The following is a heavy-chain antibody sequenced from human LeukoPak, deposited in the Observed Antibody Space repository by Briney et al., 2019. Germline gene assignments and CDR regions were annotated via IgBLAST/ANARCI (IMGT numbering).Heavy chain of an antibody. Sequence: SETLSLTCAVYGGSFSGYYWSWIRQPPGKGLEWIGEINHSGSTNYNLSLKSRVTISVDTSKNQFSLKLSSVTAADTAVYYCARGAIRWVVVPAAQTNWFDPWGQGTLVTVSS. CDR1: GGSFSGYY. CDR3: ARGAIRWVVVPAAQTNWFDP. D-gene: IGHD2-2*01. CDR2: INHSGST. V-gene: IGHV4-34*01. J-gene: IGHJ5*02.